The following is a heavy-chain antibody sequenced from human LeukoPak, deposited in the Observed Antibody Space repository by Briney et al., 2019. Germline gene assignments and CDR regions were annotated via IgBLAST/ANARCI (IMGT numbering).Heavy chain of an antibody. Sequence: GGSLRLSCAASGFTFSSYAMSWVRQAPGKGLEWVSAISGSGGSTYYADSVKGRFTISKDNAKNSLYLQVNSLRAEDTAIYYCARDLGSYTSGWYMGFDYWGQGTLVTVSS. CDR1: GFTFSSYA. CDR2: ISGSGGST. V-gene: IGHV3-23*01. J-gene: IGHJ4*02. D-gene: IGHD6-19*01. CDR3: ARDLGSYTSGWYMGFDY.